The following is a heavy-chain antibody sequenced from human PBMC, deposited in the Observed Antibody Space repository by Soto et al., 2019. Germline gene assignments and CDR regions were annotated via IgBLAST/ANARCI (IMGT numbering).Heavy chain of an antibody. Sequence: GGSLRLSCVASGFTFSTYSMNWVRQAPGKGLEWVSYISSGSGTIYYADSVKGRLTISRDNARNSLYLQMNSLRDEDTAVYYCARDLRIAVATKYYYGMDVWGQGTTVTVSS. D-gene: IGHD6-19*01. V-gene: IGHV3-48*02. J-gene: IGHJ6*02. CDR2: ISSGSGTI. CDR1: GFTFSTYS. CDR3: ARDLRIAVATKYYYGMDV.